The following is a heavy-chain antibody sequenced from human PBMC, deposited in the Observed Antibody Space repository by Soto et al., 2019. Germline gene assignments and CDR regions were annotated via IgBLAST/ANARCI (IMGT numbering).Heavy chain of an antibody. CDR3: AKATSRSVKYSSGWIDY. CDR2: ISYDGSNK. D-gene: IGHD6-19*01. Sequence: GGSLRLSCAASGFTFSSYGMHWVRQAPGKGLEWVAVISYDGSNKYYADSVKGRFTISRDNSKNTLYLQMNSLRAEDTAVYYCAKATSRSVKYSSGWIDYWGQGTLVTVSS. CDR1: GFTFSSYG. J-gene: IGHJ4*02. V-gene: IGHV3-30*18.